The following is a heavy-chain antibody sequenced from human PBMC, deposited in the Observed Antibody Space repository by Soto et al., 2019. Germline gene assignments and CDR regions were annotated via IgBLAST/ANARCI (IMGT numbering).Heavy chain of an antibody. CDR3: AHKRDLTTVNYFDF. Sequence: GLDLEWLALIYWDDAKRYSPSLKSRLAITKDTSKNQVVLIMTNMDPVDTATYYCAHKRDLTTVNYFDFWGQGTLVTVSS. V-gene: IGHV2-5*02. J-gene: IGHJ4*02. D-gene: IGHD4-17*01. CDR2: IYWDDAK.